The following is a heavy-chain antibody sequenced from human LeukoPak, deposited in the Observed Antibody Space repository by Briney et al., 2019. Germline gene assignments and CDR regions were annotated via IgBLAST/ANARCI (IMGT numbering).Heavy chain of an antibody. CDR1: GDTFTGYY. D-gene: IGHD1-26*01. CDR3: ARDRRYSGYVDY. CDR2: INPNSGGT. Sequence: ASVTVSCKASGDTFTGYYMHWVRQAPGQGLEWMGWINPNSGGTNYAQRFQGRVPITRDTSITTVYMELSRLRSDDTAVYYCARDRRYSGYVDYWGQGTLVTV. J-gene: IGHJ4*02. V-gene: IGHV1-2*02.